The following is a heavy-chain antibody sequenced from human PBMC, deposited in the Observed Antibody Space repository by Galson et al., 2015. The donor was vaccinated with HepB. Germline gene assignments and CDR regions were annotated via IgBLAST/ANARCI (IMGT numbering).Heavy chain of an antibody. V-gene: IGHV5-51*01. D-gene: IGHD3-22*01. CDR1: GYIFISYW. Sequence: QSGAEVKKPGESLKISCKGSGYIFISYWIAWVRQMPGKGLEWMGITFPRDSDTKYSPTFQGQVTVSAHESISTAYLQWSSLKASDTAMYYCARLLYDSRGYHAFDIWGQGTLVTVSS. J-gene: IGHJ3*02. CDR2: TFPRDSDT. CDR3: ARLLYDSRGYHAFDI.